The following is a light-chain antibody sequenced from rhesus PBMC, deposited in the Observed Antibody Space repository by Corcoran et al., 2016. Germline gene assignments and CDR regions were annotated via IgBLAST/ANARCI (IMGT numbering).Light chain of an antibody. CDR2: KAS. J-gene: IGKJ4*01. CDR3: QRHNSDPPLT. Sequence: DIQMTQSPSSLSASVGDTVTITCRASQGISSYLAWYQQKPGKAPKLLFYKASTLQSGVPSRFSGSGSGTDFTLTISSLQPEAFATYYCQRHNSDPPLTFGGGTKVGLK. V-gene: IGKV1-25*01. CDR1: QGISSY.